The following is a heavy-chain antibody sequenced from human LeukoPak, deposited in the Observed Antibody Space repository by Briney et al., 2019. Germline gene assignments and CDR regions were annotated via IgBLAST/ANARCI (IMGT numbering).Heavy chain of an antibody. V-gene: IGHV4-34*01. CDR3: ARDRCSGGSCYPTYFDY. J-gene: IGHJ4*02. CDR2: INHSGST. Sequence: PSETLSLTCAVYGGSFSGYYWSWIRQPPGKGLEWVGEINHSGSTNYNPSLKSRVTISVDTSKNQFSLKLSSVTAADTAVYYCARDRCSGGSCYPTYFDYWGQGTLVTVSS. D-gene: IGHD2-15*01. CDR1: GGSFSGYY.